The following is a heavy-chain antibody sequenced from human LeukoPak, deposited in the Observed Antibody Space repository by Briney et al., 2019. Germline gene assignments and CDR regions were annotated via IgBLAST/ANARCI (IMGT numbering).Heavy chain of an antibody. CDR3: ATLLGDSSGPC. D-gene: IGHD3-22*01. Sequence: SETLSLTCTVSGDSISNYYWSWIRQPPGKGLEWIGYIYYSGSTNYNPSLKSRVTISVDTSKNQFSLKLSSVTAADTAVYYCATLLGDSSGPCWGQGTLVTVSS. J-gene: IGHJ4*02. V-gene: IGHV4-59*12. CDR2: IYYSGST. CDR1: GDSISNYY.